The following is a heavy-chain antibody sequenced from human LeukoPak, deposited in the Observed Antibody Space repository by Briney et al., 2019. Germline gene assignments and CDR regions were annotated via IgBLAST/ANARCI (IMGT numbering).Heavy chain of an antibody. V-gene: IGHV3-7*01. J-gene: IGHJ4*02. CDR1: GFIFSSYW. CDR2: IKQDGSDK. CDR3: AKSHSYGFDY. Sequence: PGGSLRLSCAASGFIFSSYWMSWVRQAPGKGLEWVANIKQDGSDKYYVDSVKGRFTISRDNAKNSLYLQMNSLRAEDTAVYYCAKSHSYGFDYWGQGTLVTVSS. D-gene: IGHD5-18*01.